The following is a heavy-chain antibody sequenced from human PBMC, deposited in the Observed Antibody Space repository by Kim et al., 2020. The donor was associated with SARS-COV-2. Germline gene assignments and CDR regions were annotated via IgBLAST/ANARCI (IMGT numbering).Heavy chain of an antibody. J-gene: IGHJ3*02. CDR3: ATSGYSDGYLVCSHAFDI. V-gene: IGHV3-23*01. D-gene: IGHD5-18*01. CDR1: GFTFSSYA. Sequence: GGSLRLSCAASGFTFSSYAMSWVRQAPGKGLEWVLAISGSGGSTYYADSVKGRFTISRDNSKNTLYLQMNSLTAEDTALYYCATSGYSDGYLVCSHAFDIWGQGTMVTVSS. CDR2: ISGSGGST.